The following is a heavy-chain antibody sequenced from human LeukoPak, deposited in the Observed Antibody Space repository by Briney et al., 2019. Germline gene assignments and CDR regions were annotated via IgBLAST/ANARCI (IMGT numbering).Heavy chain of an antibody. D-gene: IGHD3-10*01. CDR2: IYHSGST. V-gene: IGHV4-4*02. J-gene: IGHJ4*02. CDR1: GGSISSSNW. CDR3: ARVWDGSGSYSFFDY. Sequence: SETLSLTCAVSGGSISSSNWWSWVRQPPGKGLEWIGEIYHSGSTNYNPSLKSRVTISVDKSKNQFSLKLSSVTAADTAVYYCARVWDGSGSYSFFDYWGQRTMVTVSS.